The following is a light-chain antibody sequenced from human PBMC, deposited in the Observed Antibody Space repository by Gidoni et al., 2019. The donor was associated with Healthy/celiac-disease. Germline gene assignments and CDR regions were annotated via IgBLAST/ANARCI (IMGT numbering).Light chain of an antibody. CDR1: QSVSSY. V-gene: IGKV3-11*01. J-gene: IGKJ2*01. CDR3: QQRSNWYT. CDR2: DAS. Sequence: EIVLTQSPATLSLSPGERATLSCRASQSVSSYLAWYQQKPGQAPRLLTYDASNRATGIPVRFSGSGSGTDFTLTISSLEPEDFAVYYCQQRSNWYTFGQGTKLEIK.